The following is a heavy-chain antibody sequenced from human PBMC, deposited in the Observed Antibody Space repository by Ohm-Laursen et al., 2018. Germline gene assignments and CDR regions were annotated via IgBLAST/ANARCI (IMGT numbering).Heavy chain of an antibody. CDR1: GFSLSTSGVG. D-gene: IGHD4-23*01. CDR3: AHGDYGGAYFDL. CDR2: IYWNDDK. Sequence: TQTLTLTSTFSGFSLSTSGVGVGWIRQPPGKALEWLALIYWNDDKLYSPSLRSRLTITKDTSKNQVVLTVTNMDPVDTATYYCAHGDYGGAYFDLWGRGTLVTVSS. J-gene: IGHJ2*01. V-gene: IGHV2-5*01.